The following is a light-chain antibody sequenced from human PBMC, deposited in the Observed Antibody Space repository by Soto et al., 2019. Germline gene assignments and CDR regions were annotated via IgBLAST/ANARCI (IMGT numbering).Light chain of an antibody. CDR2: DAS. CDR1: QSVSRY. V-gene: IGKV3-11*01. CDR3: QQRSSWPIT. J-gene: IGKJ5*01. Sequence: EIVLTQSPATLSLSPGERATLSCRASQSVSRYLALYQQKPGQAPRLLIYDASNRATGIPARFSGSGSGTDFTLTISSLEPEDFAVYYCQQRSSWPITFGQGTRLEIK.